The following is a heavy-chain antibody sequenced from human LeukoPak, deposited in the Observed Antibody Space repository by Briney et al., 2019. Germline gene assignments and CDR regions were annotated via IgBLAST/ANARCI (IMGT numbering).Heavy chain of an antibody. D-gene: IGHD3-22*01. V-gene: IGHV4-59*01. CDR2: IYNTLDT. J-gene: IGHJ4*02. CDR1: GDSIIGYY. CDR3: ARRRYYDSTGYTPTYYFDY. Sequence: PSGTLSLTCTVSGDSIIGYYWSWIRQPPGKRLEWIGYIYNTLDTTYNPSLESRVTISLDMSNKQFSLRLSSVTAADTAVYYCARRRYYDSTGYTPTYYFDYGGQGILVTVSS.